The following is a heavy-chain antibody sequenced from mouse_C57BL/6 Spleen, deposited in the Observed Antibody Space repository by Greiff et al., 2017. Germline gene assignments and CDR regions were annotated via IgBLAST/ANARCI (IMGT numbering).Heavy chain of an antibody. CDR1: GYAFRSYW. J-gene: IGHJ1*03. CDR3: ARGGFYDYDVDWYFDV. CDR2: IYPGDGDT. D-gene: IGHD2-4*01. V-gene: IGHV1-80*01. Sequence: QVQLQQSGAELVKPGASVKISCKASGYAFRSYWMNWVKQRPGKGLEWIGQIYPGDGDTNYNGKFKGKATLTADKSSSPAYMQLSSLTSEDSAVYFCARGGFYDYDVDWYFDVWGTGTTVTVSS.